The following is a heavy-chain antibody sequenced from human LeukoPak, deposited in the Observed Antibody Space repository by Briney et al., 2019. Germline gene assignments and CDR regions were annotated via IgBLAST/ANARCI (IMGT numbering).Heavy chain of an antibody. D-gene: IGHD3-9*01. V-gene: IGHV3-30*04. J-gene: IGHJ4*02. Sequence: PGGSLRLSCAASGFTFSSYAMHWVRRAPGKGLEWVAVISYDGSNKYYADSVKGRFTISRDNSKNTLYLQMNSLRAEDTAVYYCAREGGEGYFDWCDYWGQGTLVTVSS. CDR3: AREGGEGYFDWCDY. CDR1: GFTFSSYA. CDR2: ISYDGSNK.